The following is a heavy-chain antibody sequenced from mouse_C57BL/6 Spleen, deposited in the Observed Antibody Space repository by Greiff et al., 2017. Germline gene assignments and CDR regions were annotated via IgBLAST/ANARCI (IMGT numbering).Heavy chain of an antibody. CDR1: GYTFTSYW. D-gene: IGHD1-1*01. J-gene: IGHJ3*01. Sequence: QVQLKQPGAELVKPGASVKVSCKASGYTFTSYWMHWVKQRPGQGLEWIGRIHPSDSDTNYNQKFKGKATLTVDKSSSTAYMQLSSLTSEASAVYYCAIQGYYGSSDGFAYWGQGSLVSVSA. V-gene: IGHV1-74*01. CDR3: AIQGYYGSSDGFAY. CDR2: IHPSDSDT.